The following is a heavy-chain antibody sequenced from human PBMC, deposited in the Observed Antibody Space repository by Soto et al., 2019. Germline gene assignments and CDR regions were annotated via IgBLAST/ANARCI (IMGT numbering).Heavy chain of an antibody. J-gene: IGHJ6*02. V-gene: IGHV3-23*01. D-gene: IGHD3-3*01. CDR1: GFTFSSYS. Sequence: PXGSLRLTFAASGFTFSSYSMSWVRQAPGRGLEWVSAISVSGGSTYYADSVKGRLTISRDNSKNTLYLQMNSLRAEDTAVYYCAKDKRSITIFGVVNYGMDVWGQGTTVTVSS. CDR2: ISVSGGST. CDR3: AKDKRSITIFGVVNYGMDV.